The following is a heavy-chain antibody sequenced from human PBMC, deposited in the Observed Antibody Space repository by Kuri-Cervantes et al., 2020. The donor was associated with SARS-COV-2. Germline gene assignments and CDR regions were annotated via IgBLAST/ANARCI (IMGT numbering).Heavy chain of an antibody. CDR1: GFTFSTYD. J-gene: IGHJ6*02. D-gene: IGHD4-17*01. Sequence: LKISCAASGFTFSTYDMHWVRQATGKGLEWVSAIGTAGDTYYPGSVKGRFTISRENAKNSLYLQMNSLRAGDTAVYYCARSNHGYGDSNGGYYYYYGMDVWGQGTTVTVSS. CDR3: ARSNHGYGDSNGGYYYYYGMDV. V-gene: IGHV3-13*01. CDR2: IGTAGDT.